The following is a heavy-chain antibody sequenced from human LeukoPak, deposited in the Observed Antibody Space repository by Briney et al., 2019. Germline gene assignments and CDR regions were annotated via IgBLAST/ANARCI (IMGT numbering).Heavy chain of an antibody. D-gene: IGHD3-16*02. CDR1: GFTFSSYG. V-gene: IGHV3-21*01. CDR2: ISSSSSYI. Sequence: GGSLRLSCAASGFTFSSYGMHWVRQAPGKGLEWVSSISSSSSYIYYADSVKGRFTISRDNAKNSLYLQMNSLRAEDTAVYYCARDQGNDYVWGSYRYTSGRSYYFDYWGQGTLVTVSS. CDR3: ARDQGNDYVWGSYRYTSGRSYYFDY. J-gene: IGHJ4*02.